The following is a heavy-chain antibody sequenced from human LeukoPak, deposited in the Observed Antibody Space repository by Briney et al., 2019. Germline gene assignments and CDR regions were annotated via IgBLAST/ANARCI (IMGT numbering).Heavy chain of an antibody. D-gene: IGHD2-15*01. CDR3: ARRGCSGGSCYGFVY. J-gene: IGHJ4*02. CDR2: INHSGST. CDR1: GGSFSGYY. V-gene: IGHV4-34*01. Sequence: PSETLSLTCAVYGGSFSGYYWSWIRQPPGKGLEWIGEINHSGSTNYNPSLKSRVTISVDTSKNQFSLKLSSVTAADTAAYYCARRGCSGGSCYGFVYWGQGTLVTVSS.